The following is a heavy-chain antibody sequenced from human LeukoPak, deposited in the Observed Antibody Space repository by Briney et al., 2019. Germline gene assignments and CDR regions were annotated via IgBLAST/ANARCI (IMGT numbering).Heavy chain of an antibody. CDR3: ATTYGDYELDY. D-gene: IGHD4-17*01. V-gene: IGHV3-23*01. Sequence: GGSLRLSCAASGFTFNNYAMSWVRQAPGKGLEWVSAISDNGGDTKYADSVKGRFTISRDNSKNTLYLQMNSLRAEDTAIYYCATTYGDYELDYWGQGTLVTVSS. CDR1: GFTFNNYA. CDR2: ISDNGGDT. J-gene: IGHJ4*02.